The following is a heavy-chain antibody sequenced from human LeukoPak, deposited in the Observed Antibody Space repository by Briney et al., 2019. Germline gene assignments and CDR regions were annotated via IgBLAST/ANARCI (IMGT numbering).Heavy chain of an antibody. CDR2: ISGSGGST. V-gene: IGHV3-23*01. J-gene: IGHJ1*01. CDR3: AIPHSSGWYFYFQH. Sequence: AGGPLRHSRAASGFTFSIYAMSGVRPAPGKGVECVSAISGSGGSTYYAGSVKGRFTISRDNSKNTLYLQMNSLRAEDTAVYYCAIPHSSGWYFYFQHWGQGTLVTVSS. CDR1: GFTFSIYA. D-gene: IGHD6-19*01.